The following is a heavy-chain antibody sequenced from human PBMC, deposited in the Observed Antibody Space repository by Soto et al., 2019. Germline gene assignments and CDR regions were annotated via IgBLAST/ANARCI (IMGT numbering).Heavy chain of an antibody. V-gene: IGHV3-33*01. Sequence: QVQLVESGGGVVQPGRSLRLSCAASGFTFRSYGMHWVRQAPGKGLEWVALIWHDGSKQYYADSVKGRFAISRDKAKTALYLQMNRLSADATAVYYCAREEGVVARAFDYWGQGALVTVSS. J-gene: IGHJ4*02. CDR1: GFTFRSYG. CDR3: AREEGVVARAFDY. D-gene: IGHD2-15*01. CDR2: IWHDGSKQ.